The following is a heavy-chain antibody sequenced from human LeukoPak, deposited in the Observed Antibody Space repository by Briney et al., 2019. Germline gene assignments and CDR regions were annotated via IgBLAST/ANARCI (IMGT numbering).Heavy chain of an antibody. J-gene: IGHJ4*01. CDR2: IHYSGST. V-gene: IGHV4-39*07. CDR3: VRSGTAFYFDC. D-gene: IGHD1-26*01. CDR1: GGSINSSDFY. Sequence: SETLSLTCSVSGGSINSSDFYWGWIRQSPGKGLEWIASIHYSGSTYYNPSFESRFTISVDTSKNQFSLKLDSVTAADTAVCYCVRSGTAFYFDCWGQGTLVTVSS.